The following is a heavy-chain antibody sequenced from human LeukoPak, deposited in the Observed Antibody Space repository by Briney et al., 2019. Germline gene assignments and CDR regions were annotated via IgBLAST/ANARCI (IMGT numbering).Heavy chain of an antibody. CDR3: VRNFDSYNAFDI. V-gene: IGHV4-4*02. J-gene: IGHJ3*02. D-gene: IGHD3-22*01. Sequence: SETLSLTCGVSGGSITNTNYWTWVRQPPGKGLEWIGEVNLQGSTNYNPSLMGRVAISVDTSENHISLQLTSVTAADTAVYYCVRNFDSYNAFDIWGQGTMVTVSS. CDR2: VNLQGST. CDR1: GGSITNTNY.